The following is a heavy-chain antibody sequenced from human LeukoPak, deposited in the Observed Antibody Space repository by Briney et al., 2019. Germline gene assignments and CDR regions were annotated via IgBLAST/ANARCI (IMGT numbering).Heavy chain of an antibody. J-gene: IGHJ5*02. D-gene: IGHD3-22*01. Sequence: SVKVSCKASGGTFSSYAISWVRQAPGQGLEWMGRIIPILGIANYAQKFQGRVTITADKSTSTAYMELSSLRSDDTAVYYCARDMDPHYYDSSGSQNWFDPWGQGTLVTVSS. V-gene: IGHV1-69*04. CDR2: IIPILGIA. CDR1: GGTFSSYA. CDR3: ARDMDPHYYDSSGSQNWFDP.